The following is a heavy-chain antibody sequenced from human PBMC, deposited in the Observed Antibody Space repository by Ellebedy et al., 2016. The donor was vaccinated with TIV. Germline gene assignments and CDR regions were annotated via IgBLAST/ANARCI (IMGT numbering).Heavy chain of an antibody. V-gene: IGHV4-39*07. J-gene: IGHJ4*01. CDR1: SGSISTSNFY. CDR2: IYYSGTT. CDR3: ARGYYNSGKYFSPGE. Sequence: MPSATLSLTCTVSSGSISTSNFYWGWVRQPPGKGLEWIGTIYYSGTTQYNPSLKSRVTISVDTSKDQFSLKMSSVTAADTAIYYCARGYYNSGKYFSPGEWGQGTLVTVSS. D-gene: IGHD3-10*01.